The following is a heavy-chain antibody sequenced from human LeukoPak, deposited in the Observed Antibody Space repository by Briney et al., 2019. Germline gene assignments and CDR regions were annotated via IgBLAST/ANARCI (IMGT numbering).Heavy chain of an antibody. J-gene: IGHJ4*02. D-gene: IGHD6-6*01. V-gene: IGHV1-46*01. CDR1: GYTFTSYY. CDR2: INPTAGST. CDR3: ARDGQSIAVRPMDY. Sequence: ASVKVSCKTSGYTFTSYYIHWVRQAPGQGLEWMGIINPTAGSTTYAQKFQGRVTMTRDTSTSTVYMELSGLTSEDTAVYYCARDGQSIAVRPMDYWGQGTLVTVST.